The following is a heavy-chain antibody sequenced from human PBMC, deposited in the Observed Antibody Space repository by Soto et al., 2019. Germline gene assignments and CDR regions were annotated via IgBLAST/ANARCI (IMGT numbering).Heavy chain of an antibody. CDR1: GGSINTFY. D-gene: IGHD5-18*01. Sequence: SETLSLTCTVSGGSINTFYWSWVRQPAGKGLEWIGRIFSSGSTSFNPSLESRVAMSVDTSKNHFSLNLSSVTAADMAAYYCARKGSYSAYNFAHGIQLWSFDFWGKGALVTVSS. CDR3: ARKGSYSAYNFAHGIQLWSFDF. CDR2: IFSSGST. J-gene: IGHJ4*02. V-gene: IGHV4-4*07.